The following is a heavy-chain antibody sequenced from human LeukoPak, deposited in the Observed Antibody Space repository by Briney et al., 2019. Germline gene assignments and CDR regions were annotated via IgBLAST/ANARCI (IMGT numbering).Heavy chain of an antibody. J-gene: IGHJ4*02. CDR3: ARRDGYKLD. Sequence: GGSLRLSRAASGFTFSSYEMNWVRQAPGKGLEWVSKISSSGSIIYYADSVKGRFTISRDNAKNSLYLQMNSLRVEDTAVYHCARRDGYKLDWGQGTLVTVSS. CDR1: GFTFSSYE. V-gene: IGHV3-48*03. CDR2: ISSSGSII. D-gene: IGHD5-24*01.